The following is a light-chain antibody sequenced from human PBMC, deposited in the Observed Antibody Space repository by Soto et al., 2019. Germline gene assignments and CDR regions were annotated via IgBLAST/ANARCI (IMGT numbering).Light chain of an antibody. CDR2: GAF. Sequence: ETVMTQSPATLSVSPGETATLSCSASHSVVSTFAWYQQKPGQALRLLIYGAFTRAAGVPARFSGSGSGTEFTLTISSLQSEDSAGDFCQQYANWPKTFGQGTKVDNK. CDR1: HSVVST. CDR3: QQYANWPKT. V-gene: IGKV3-15*01. J-gene: IGKJ1*01.